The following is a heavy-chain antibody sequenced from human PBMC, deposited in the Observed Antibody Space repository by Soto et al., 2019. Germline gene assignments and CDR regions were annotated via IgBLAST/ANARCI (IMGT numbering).Heavy chain of an antibody. Sequence: ASVKVSCKASGYTFTNFGVTWVRRAPGQGLEWMGWISAYTDTPNYAQKFQGGVTMTIDTSTSTAYMDLRSLTSDDTAVYYCARVIPGVEDWLDPWGQGTLVTVSS. J-gene: IGHJ5*02. V-gene: IGHV1-18*01. D-gene: IGHD2-2*01. CDR2: ISAYTDTP. CDR1: GYTFTNFG. CDR3: ARVIPGVEDWLDP.